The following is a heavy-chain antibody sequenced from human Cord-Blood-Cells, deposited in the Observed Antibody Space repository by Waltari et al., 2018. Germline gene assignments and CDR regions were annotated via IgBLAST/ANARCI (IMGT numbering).Heavy chain of an antibody. CDR2: ISGSGGST. J-gene: IGHJ4*02. Sequence: EVQLLESGGGLVQPGGSLRLSCAASGFTFSSYAMSWVRQAPGKGLECVSAISGSGGSTYYADSVKGRFTISRDNSKNTLYLQMNSLRAEDTAVYYCAKDFRRQVVVAAFDYWGQGTLVTVSS. CDR3: AKDFRRQVVVAAFDY. CDR1: GFTFSSYA. D-gene: IGHD2-15*01. V-gene: IGHV3-23*01.